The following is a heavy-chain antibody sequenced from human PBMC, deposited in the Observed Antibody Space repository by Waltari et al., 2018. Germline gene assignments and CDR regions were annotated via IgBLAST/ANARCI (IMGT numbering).Heavy chain of an antibody. J-gene: IGHJ4*02. CDR2: ISAYNGNK. Sequence: QVQLVQSGAEVKKPGASVKVSCKASGYTFTSYGISWVRQAPGQGLEWMGWISAYNGNKNYAQKLQGRVTMTTDTSTSTAYMELRSLRSDDTAVYYCTIFDWLDGSLYFDYWGQGTLVTVSS. CDR3: TIFDWLDGSLYFDY. V-gene: IGHV1-18*01. D-gene: IGHD3-9*01. CDR1: GYTFTSYG.